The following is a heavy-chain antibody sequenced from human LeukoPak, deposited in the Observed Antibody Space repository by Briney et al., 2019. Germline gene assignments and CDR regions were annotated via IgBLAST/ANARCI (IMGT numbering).Heavy chain of an antibody. CDR3: TRIRVGAHQLEY. V-gene: IGHV3-23*01. Sequence: GGSLRLSCAASGFTFGSSAMSWVRQAPGKGPEWVSTFSRSGPDTYYADSVKGRFTSSRDNAMNTLYLQMNSLRAEDTAVYYCTRIRVGAHQLEYWGQGTLVTVSS. D-gene: IGHD1-26*01. CDR2: FSRSGPDT. J-gene: IGHJ4*02. CDR1: GFTFGSSA.